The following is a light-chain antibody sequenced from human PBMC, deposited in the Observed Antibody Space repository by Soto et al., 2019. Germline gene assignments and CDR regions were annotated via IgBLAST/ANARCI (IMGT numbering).Light chain of an antibody. CDR1: QSVSSGTY. Sequence: EVVLTQSPGTLSLSPGERATLSCRASQSVSSGTYLAWYQQKHGQAPTLLIYGASTRAAGIPDRFSGSGSGTDFTLTITRLEPEDFAVYYCQQYGDSPLTFGGGTRVE. CDR3: QQYGDSPLT. CDR2: GAS. J-gene: IGKJ4*01. V-gene: IGKV3-20*01.